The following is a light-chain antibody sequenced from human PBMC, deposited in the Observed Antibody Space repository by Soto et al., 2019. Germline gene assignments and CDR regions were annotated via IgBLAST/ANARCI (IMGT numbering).Light chain of an antibody. CDR1: QGVRDW. CDR2: DAS. CDR3: QQYNNWPLALT. Sequence: DIQMTQSPSSVSASVGDRVTITRRASQGVRDWVAWYQQKPGKAPKLLIYDASSLESGVPSRFSGSGSGTEFTLTISSLQSEDFAVYYCQQYNNWPLALTFGGGTKVDIK. V-gene: IGKV1-12*01. J-gene: IGKJ4*01.